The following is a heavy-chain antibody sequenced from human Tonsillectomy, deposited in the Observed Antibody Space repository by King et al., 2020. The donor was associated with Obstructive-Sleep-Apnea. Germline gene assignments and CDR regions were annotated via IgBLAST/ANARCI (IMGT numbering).Heavy chain of an antibody. Sequence: VQLVESGGVLVQPGGSLRLSCAASGLTFSGHWMGWVRQAPGKGLEWVANINQDGSDKYYVDSVKGRFTMSRDNAKNSLYLQMNSLRDEDTAIYYCVRSDSGRHGWSDPWGQGTLVTVSS. CDR3: VRSDSGRHGWSDP. D-gene: IGHD1-26*01. CDR1: GLTFSGHW. V-gene: IGHV3-7*01. J-gene: IGHJ5*02. CDR2: INQDGSDK.